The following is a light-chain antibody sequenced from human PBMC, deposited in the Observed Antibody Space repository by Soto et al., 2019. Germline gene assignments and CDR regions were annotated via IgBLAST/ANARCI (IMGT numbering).Light chain of an antibody. J-gene: IGKJ2*01. CDR1: QSISTY. V-gene: IGKV1-39*01. Sequence: DIQMTQSPSSLSASVGDTVTIACRARQSISTYLNWYQQKPGKAPRLLIYAASDLQTGVPSRFSGSGSGTDFTLTISSLQPEDFATYYCQQCSSPPPYTFGQGTKLEMK. CDR3: QQCSSPPPYT. CDR2: AAS.